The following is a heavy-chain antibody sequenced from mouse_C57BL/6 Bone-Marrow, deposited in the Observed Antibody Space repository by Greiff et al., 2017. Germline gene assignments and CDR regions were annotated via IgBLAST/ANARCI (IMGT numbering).Heavy chain of an antibody. V-gene: IGHV5-17*01. CDR1: GFTFSDYG. J-gene: IGHJ2*01. D-gene: IGHD1-1*01. CDR3: ARDRFTTVVAPYYFDY. CDR2: ISSGSSTI. Sequence: EVKLVESGGGLVKPGGSLKLSCAASGFTFSDYGMHWVRQAPEKGLEWVAYISSGSSTIYYADTVKGRFTISRDNAKNTLFLQMTSLRSEDTAMYYCARDRFTTVVAPYYFDYCCQGTTLTVSS.